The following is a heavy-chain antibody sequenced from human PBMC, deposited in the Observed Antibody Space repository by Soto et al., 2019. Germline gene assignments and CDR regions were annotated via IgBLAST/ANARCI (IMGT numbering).Heavy chain of an antibody. CDR3: ARYGDSIEWSFDY. CDR1: GFTFRNYA. J-gene: IGHJ4*02. V-gene: IGHV3-23*01. CDR2: IRGSGDSI. Sequence: EVQLLESGGGLVQSGGSLRLSCAASGFTFRNYAMSWVRQAPGKGLEWVSAIRGSGDSIYYADSVTGRLTLSRDNSKNTLYLQMNSLRVEDTAVYYCARYGDSIEWSFDYCGQGTLVTVSS. D-gene: IGHD4-17*01.